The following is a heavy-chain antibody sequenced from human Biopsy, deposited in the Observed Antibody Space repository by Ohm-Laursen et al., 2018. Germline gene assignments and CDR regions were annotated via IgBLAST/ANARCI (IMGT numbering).Heavy chain of an antibody. J-gene: IGHJ5*02. CDR1: GGSISNNNYY. V-gene: IGHV4-39*01. CDR2: IFYRGST. D-gene: IGHD3-22*01. CDR3: ARDYDTSGYYYVS. Sequence: SDTLSFTCTVSGGSISNNNYYWGWIRQPPGKGLEWIGSIFYRGSTHYKPSLKSRVNISVDTSKNQFSLKLKSVTAADTAVYYCARDYDTSGYYYVSWGQGTLVTVSS.